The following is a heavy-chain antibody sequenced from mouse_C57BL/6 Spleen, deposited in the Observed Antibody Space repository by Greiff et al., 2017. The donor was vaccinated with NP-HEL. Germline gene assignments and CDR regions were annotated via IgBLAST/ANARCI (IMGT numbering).Heavy chain of an antibody. CDR2: FLPGSGST. Sequence: QVQLQQSGAELMKPGASVKLSCKASGYTFTGYWIEWVKQRPGHGLEWIGDFLPGSGSTNYNEKFKGKATFTAATSSNTAYLQLSSLTTEDSASCVFVRRVDGYSAWFAYWGQGTLVTVSA. V-gene: IGHV1-9*01. D-gene: IGHD2-3*01. J-gene: IGHJ3*01. CDR1: GYTFTGYW. CDR3: VRRVDGYSAWFAY.